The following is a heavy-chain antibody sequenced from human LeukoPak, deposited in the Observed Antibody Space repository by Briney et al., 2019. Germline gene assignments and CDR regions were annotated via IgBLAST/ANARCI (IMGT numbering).Heavy chain of an antibody. CDR1: GYTFTSYG. J-gene: IGHJ4*02. Sequence: ASVKVSCKASGYTFTSYGISWVRQAPGQGLEWMGWISAYNGNTNYAQKLQGRVTMTTDTSTSTAYMELRSLRSDDTAVYYCATVGNFDWLRGPKDYWGQGTLVTVSS. V-gene: IGHV1-18*01. CDR3: ATVGNFDWLRGPKDY. D-gene: IGHD3-9*01. CDR2: ISAYNGNT.